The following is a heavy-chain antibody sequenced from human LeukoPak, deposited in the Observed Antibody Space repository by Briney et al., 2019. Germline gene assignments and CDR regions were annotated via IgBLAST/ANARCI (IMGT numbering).Heavy chain of an antibody. CDR1: RFAFSSYA. Sequence: PGGSLRLSCAASRFAFSSYAMSWVRQAPAKGLEWVAFIRYDESKTFYGDSVKGRFTVSRDNSKNTLYLQMNSLRAEDTAVYYCAKSHLPNSYSGTYYCDYWGQGTQVTVSS. CDR2: IRYDESKT. J-gene: IGHJ4*02. V-gene: IGHV3-30*02. D-gene: IGHD1-26*01. CDR3: AKSHLPNSYSGTYYCDY.